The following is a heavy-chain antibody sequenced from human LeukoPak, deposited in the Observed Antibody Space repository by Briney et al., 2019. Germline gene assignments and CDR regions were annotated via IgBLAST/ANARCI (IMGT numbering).Heavy chain of an antibody. V-gene: IGHV4-39*07. CDR3: ARLIGYYGSGSYYQIDY. CDR2: IYYSGST. D-gene: IGHD3-10*01. J-gene: IGHJ4*02. Sequence: SETLSLTCTVSGGSISSSSYYRGWIRQPPGKGLEWIGSIYYSGSTYYNPSLKSRVTISVDTSKNQFSLKLSSVTAADTAVYYCARLIGYYGSGSYYQIDYWGQGTLVTVSS. CDR1: GGSISSSSYY.